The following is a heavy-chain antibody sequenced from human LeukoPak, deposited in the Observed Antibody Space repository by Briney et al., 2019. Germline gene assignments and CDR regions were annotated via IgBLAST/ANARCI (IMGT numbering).Heavy chain of an antibody. Sequence: SGGSLRLSCAASRFTFNNHSMAWVRQAPGKGLEWLSSISGSGRSAYYADSVKGRFTISRDNSKNTLSLQMNSLRAEDTAIYYCAKGSYVGGSSGYYPIWGQGTMVTVSS. CDR2: ISGSGRSA. V-gene: IGHV3-23*01. J-gene: IGHJ3*01. CDR1: RFTFNNHS. D-gene: IGHD3-22*01. CDR3: AKGSYVGGSSGYYPI.